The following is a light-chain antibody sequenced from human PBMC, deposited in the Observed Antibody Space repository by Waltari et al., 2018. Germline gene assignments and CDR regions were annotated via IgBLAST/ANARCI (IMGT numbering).Light chain of an antibody. CDR1: QRVSSH. CDR3: QQYDDWPLYT. Sequence: EIVMTQSPATLSVSTGERATLSCRASQRVSSHLAWYQQKPGQAPRLLIYGASTRATGIPARFSGSGSGTDLALTISSLRSEDFAVYYCQQYDDWPLYTFGQGTKLEIK. CDR2: GAS. J-gene: IGKJ2*01. V-gene: IGKV3-15*01.